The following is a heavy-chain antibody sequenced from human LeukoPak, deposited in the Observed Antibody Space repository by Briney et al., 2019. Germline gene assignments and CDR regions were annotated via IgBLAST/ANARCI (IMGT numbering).Heavy chain of an antibody. CDR2: ISSSGSTI. D-gene: IGHD6-19*01. CDR1: GFAFSNYW. CDR3: ARARRSSGWPLVDY. J-gene: IGHJ4*02. Sequence: GGSLRLSCAASGFAFSNYWMSWVRQAPGKGLEWVSYISSSGSTIYYADSVKGRFTISRDNAKNSLYLQMNSLRAEDTAVYYCARARRSSGWPLVDYWGQGTLVTVSS. V-gene: IGHV3-11*01.